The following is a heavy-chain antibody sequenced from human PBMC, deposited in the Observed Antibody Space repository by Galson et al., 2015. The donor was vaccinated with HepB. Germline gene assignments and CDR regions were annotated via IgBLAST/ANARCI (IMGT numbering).Heavy chain of an antibody. J-gene: IGHJ4*02. Sequence: SLRLSCAASGFTFSSYAMHWVRQAPGKGLEWVAVISYDGSNKYYADSVKGRFTISRDNSKNTLYLQMNSLRAEDTAVYYCARDARVTNGVCLDYWGQGTLVTVSS. CDR1: GFTFSSYA. CDR3: ARDARVTNGVCLDY. CDR2: ISYDGSNK. V-gene: IGHV3-30-3*01. D-gene: IGHD2-8*01.